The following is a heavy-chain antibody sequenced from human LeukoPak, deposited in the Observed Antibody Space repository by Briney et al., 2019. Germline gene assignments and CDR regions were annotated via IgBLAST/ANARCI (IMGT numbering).Heavy chain of an antibody. CDR3: AKGDIVVVPAAPTLY. J-gene: IGHJ4*02. CDR1: GFTFSDYY. D-gene: IGHD2-2*01. V-gene: IGHV3-11*01. CDR2: ISSSGSTI. Sequence: GGSLRLSCAASGFTFSDYYMSWIRQAPGKGLEWVSYISSSGSTIYYADSVKGRFTISRDNAKNSLYLQMNSLRAEDTAVYYCAKGDIVVVPAAPTLYWGQGTLVTVSS.